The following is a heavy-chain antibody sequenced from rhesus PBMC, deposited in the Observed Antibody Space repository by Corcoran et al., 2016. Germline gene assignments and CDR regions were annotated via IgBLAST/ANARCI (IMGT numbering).Heavy chain of an antibody. V-gene: IGHV4-147*01. CDR2: IYGGSGNT. J-gene: IGHJ4*01. CDR3: ATAYEYNNYVPLDY. CDR1: GGSISRNY. D-gene: IGHD4-23*01. Sequence: QVQLQESGPGLVKPSETLSLTCAVSGGSISRNYWSWIRQSPGKGLEWIGYIYGGSGNTISTPSLKSLVTISRDTSKNQFSLKLSSMTAAYTAVYYCATAYEYNNYVPLDYWGQGVLVTVSS.